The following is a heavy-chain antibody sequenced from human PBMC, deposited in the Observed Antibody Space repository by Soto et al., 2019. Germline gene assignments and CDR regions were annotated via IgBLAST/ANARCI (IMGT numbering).Heavy chain of an antibody. V-gene: IGHV4-4*07. J-gene: IGHJ6*02. CDR2: IYTSGST. Sequence: PSETLSLTCTVSGGSISSYYWSWIRQPAGKGLEWIGRIYTSGSTNYNPSLKSRVTMSVDTSKNQFSLELSSVTAADTAVYYCAREVLGYCSSTSCYGYYYYGMDVWGQGTTVTVSS. D-gene: IGHD2-2*01. CDR3: AREVLGYCSSTSCYGYYYYGMDV. CDR1: GGSISSYY.